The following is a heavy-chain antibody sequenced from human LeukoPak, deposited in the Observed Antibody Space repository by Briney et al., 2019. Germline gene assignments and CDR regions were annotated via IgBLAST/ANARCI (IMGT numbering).Heavy chain of an antibody. D-gene: IGHD6-19*01. V-gene: IGHV5-51*01. J-gene: IGHJ4*02. Sequence: KHGESLKISCKGSGYSFTSYWIGWVRQMPGKGLEWMGIIYPGDSDTRYSPSFQGQVTISADKSITTAYLQWSGLKASDTAIYYCARSYSSGPRGDFDYWGQGTLVTVSS. CDR1: GYSFTSYW. CDR2: IYPGDSDT. CDR3: ARSYSSGPRGDFDY.